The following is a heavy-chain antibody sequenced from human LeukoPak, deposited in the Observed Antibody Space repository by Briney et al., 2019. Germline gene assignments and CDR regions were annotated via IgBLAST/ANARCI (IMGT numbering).Heavy chain of an antibody. J-gene: IGHJ4*02. Sequence: PGGSLRLSCAASGFTFSSYEMNWVRQAPGKGLEWVSYISNSGGTTYYADSVKGRFTISRDDSENTLYLQMNSLRAEDTAVYYCAKATGYPLWGQGTLVTVSS. CDR2: ISNSGGTT. V-gene: IGHV3-48*03. D-gene: IGHD1-14*01. CDR1: GFTFSSYE. CDR3: AKATGYPL.